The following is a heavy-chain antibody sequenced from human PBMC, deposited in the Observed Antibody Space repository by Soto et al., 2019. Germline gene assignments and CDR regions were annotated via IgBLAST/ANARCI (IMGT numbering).Heavy chain of an antibody. CDR3: ARAPRLTSYFDY. D-gene: IGHD3-22*01. CDR1: GFTFGGYG. V-gene: IGHV3-33*01. CDR2: VRYDGSKE. J-gene: IGHJ4*02. Sequence: GGSLRLSCVASGFTFGGYGMHWVRQAPGKGLEWVAAVRYDGSKEWYADSVKGRFTISRDNAKNSLYLQMNSLRDEDTAVYYCARAPRLTSYFDYWGQGTLVTVSS.